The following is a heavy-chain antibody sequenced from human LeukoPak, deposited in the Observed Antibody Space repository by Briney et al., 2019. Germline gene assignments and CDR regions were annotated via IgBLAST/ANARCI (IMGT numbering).Heavy chain of an antibody. Sequence: ASVKVSCKVSGYTLTELSMHWVRQAPGKGLEWMGGFDPEDGETIYAQKFQGRVTMTEDTSTDTAYMELSSLRSEDTAVYYCATATYCSGGSCFDYWGQGTLVTDSS. CDR2: FDPEDGET. CDR3: ATATYCSGGSCFDY. CDR1: GYTLTELS. D-gene: IGHD2-15*01. J-gene: IGHJ4*02. V-gene: IGHV1-24*01.